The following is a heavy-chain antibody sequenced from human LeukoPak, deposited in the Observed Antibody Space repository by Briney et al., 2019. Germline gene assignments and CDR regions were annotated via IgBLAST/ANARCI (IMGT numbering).Heavy chain of an antibody. V-gene: IGHV1-24*01. CDR1: GYTLTELS. Sequence: ASVKVSCKVSGYTLTELSMHWVRQAPGKGLEWMGGFDPEDGETIYAQKFQGRVTMTEDTSTDTAYMELSSLRSEDTAVYYCATDGVYSKSRSYYYYMDVWGKGPRSPSP. J-gene: IGHJ6*03. CDR2: FDPEDGET. CDR3: ATDGVYSKSRSYYYYMDV. D-gene: IGHD4-11*01.